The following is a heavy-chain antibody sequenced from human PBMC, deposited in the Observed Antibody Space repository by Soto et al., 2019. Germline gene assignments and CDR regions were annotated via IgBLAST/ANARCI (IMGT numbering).Heavy chain of an antibody. D-gene: IGHD4-17*01. CDR1: GGSVSNSSYY. Sequence: SETLSLTCTVSGGSVSNSSYYWGWIRQSPGKGLEWIGSVYYRGRSYSKSSVKSRVTISVDTSKNRFSLSLNSVTASDTAVYFCVSQRTTVPTQAYFDYWGPGALVTVSS. V-gene: IGHV4-39*01. CDR3: VSQRTTVPTQAYFDY. CDR2: VYYRGRS. J-gene: IGHJ4*02.